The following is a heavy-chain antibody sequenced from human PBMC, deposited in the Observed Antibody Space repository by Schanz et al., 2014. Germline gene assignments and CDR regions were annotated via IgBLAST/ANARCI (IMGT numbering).Heavy chain of an antibody. CDR2: TSNDGSFT. Sequence: EVQLVESEGGLVQPGGSLRLSCEGSGFTFSDSWMHWVRQAPGKGLVWVSRTSNDGSFTTFADSVKGRFTISRDNAKNTLYLQMNSLRAEDTAVYYCVRDTDYHFDYWGQGTLVTVSS. CDR3: VRDTDYHFDY. D-gene: IGHD4-17*01. CDR1: GFTFSDSW. J-gene: IGHJ4*02. V-gene: IGHV3-74*01.